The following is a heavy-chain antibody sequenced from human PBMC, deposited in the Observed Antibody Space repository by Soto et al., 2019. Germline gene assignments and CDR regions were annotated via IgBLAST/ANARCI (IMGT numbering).Heavy chain of an antibody. CDR3: ARRRTMVRGVIGPHYYGMDV. CDR2: INAGNGNT. J-gene: IGHJ6*02. CDR1: GYTFTSYA. V-gene: IGHV1-3*01. D-gene: IGHD3-10*01. Sequence: ASVTVSCKASGYTFTSYARHWVRQAPGQRLEWMGWINAGNGNTKYSQKFQGRVTITRDTSASTAYMELSSLRSEDTAVYYCARRRTMVRGVIGPHYYGMDVWGQGTTVTVSS.